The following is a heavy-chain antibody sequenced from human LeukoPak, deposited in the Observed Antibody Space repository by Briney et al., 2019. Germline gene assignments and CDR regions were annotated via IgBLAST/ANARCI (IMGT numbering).Heavy chain of an antibody. CDR1: GFTVSSNY. Sequence: PGGSLRLSCAASGFTVSSNYTSWVRQAPGKGLEWVSVIYSGGSTYYADSVKGRFTISRDNSKNTLYLQMNSLRAEDTAVYYCARERYDYIWGSYSHWGQGTLVTVSS. CDR3: ARERYDYIWGSYSH. J-gene: IGHJ4*02. V-gene: IGHV3-53*01. D-gene: IGHD3-16*01. CDR2: IYSGGST.